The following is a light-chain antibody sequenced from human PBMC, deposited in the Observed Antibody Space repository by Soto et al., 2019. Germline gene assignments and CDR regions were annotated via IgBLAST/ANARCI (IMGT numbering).Light chain of an antibody. CDR3: QQYERYPMT. CDR1: QSISPW. V-gene: IGKV1-5*03. Sequence: DSQMTQFPSTLSASVGDRVTITCRASQSISPWLAWYQQKPGKAPKILISKASTLQSGLPPRFSGSGSGTEFTLTISTLQPDDFATYSCQQYERYPMTFGGGTKVEIK. CDR2: KAS. J-gene: IGKJ4*01.